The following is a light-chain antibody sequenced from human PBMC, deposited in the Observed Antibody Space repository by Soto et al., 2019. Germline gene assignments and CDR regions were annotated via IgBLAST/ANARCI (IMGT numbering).Light chain of an antibody. J-gene: IGKJ2*01. CDR3: MQGTHWPPYT. V-gene: IGKV3-11*01. Sequence: EIVLTQSPATLSLSPGNRATLSCRASQSVSSSLAWYQHQPGQAPRLLIYDASNRATGIPARFSGGGSGTHFTLSISSLEPEDFAVYYCMQGTHWPPYTFGQGTKLEIK. CDR2: DAS. CDR1: QSVSSS.